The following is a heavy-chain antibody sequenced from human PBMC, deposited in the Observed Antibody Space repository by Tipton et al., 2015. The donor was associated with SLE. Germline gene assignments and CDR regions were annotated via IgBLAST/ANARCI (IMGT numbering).Heavy chain of an antibody. CDR1: GGSISSYY. J-gene: IGHJ4*02. V-gene: IGHV4-59*01. CDR2: IYYSGST. CDR3: ARDLTGLGFDY. D-gene: IGHD1-20*01. Sequence: TLSLTCTVSGGSISSYYWSWIRQPPGKGLEWIGYIYYSGSTNYNPSLKSRVTISVETSKNQFSLKLSSVTAADTAVYYCARDLTGLGFDYWGQGTLVTVSS.